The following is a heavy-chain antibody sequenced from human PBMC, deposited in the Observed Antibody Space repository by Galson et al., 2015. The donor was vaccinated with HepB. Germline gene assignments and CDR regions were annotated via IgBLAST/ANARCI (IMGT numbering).Heavy chain of an antibody. J-gene: IGHJ3*02. D-gene: IGHD2-2*01. V-gene: IGHV1-69*13. CDR2: IIPIFGTA. CDR3: ARVYQLRDIVVVPADEDAFDI. CDR1: GGTFSSYA. Sequence: SVKVSCKASGGTFSSYAISWVRQAPGQGLEWMGGIIPIFGTANYAQKFQGRVTITADESTSTAYMELSSLRSEDTAVYYCARVYQLRDIVVVPADEDAFDIWGQGTMVTVSS.